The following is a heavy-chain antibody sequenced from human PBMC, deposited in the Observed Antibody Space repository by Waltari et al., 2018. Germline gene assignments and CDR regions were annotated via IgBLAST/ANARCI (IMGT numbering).Heavy chain of an antibody. V-gene: IGHV3-9*03. D-gene: IGHD3-10*01. CDR1: GLTLDDYA. Sequence: EVQLVESGGGLVQPGRSLRRSCGDAGLTLDDYARHWVRQAPGKGLGWVSGISWNIGSIGYADSLKGRFTISRDNSTNSLYLQMNSLSAEDLALYYCAISPRVSYYSFAYWGQGSLVTVSS. CDR2: ISWNIGSI. CDR3: AISPRVSYYSFAY. J-gene: IGHJ4*02.